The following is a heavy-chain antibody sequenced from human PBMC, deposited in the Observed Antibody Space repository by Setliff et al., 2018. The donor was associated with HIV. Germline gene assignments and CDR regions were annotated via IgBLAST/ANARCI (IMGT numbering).Heavy chain of an antibody. CDR1: GFTFTTFS. CDR3: ASARIPTGGTSTSLDY. CDR2: IGFDGSND. D-gene: IGHD1-1*01. V-gene: IGHV3-30*02. Sequence: AGGSLRLSCAASGFTFTTFSMHWVRQAPGKGLEWVAFIGFDGSNDYYADSVRGRFTISRDNSKNTVSLQMNSLRTDDTAVYYCASARIPTGGTSTSLDYWGQGALVTVSS. J-gene: IGHJ4*02.